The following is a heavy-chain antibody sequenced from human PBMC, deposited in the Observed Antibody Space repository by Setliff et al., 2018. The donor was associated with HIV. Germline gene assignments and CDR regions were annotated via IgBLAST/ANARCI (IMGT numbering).Heavy chain of an antibody. CDR1: GYTFTSYD. Sequence: GASVKVSCKASGYTFTSYDINWVRQATGQGVEWMGWMNTNSSNSGYAQNFQGRVTMTLDTSISTAYMELSSLTSEDTAVYYCTRGRHSQTAGAIKFAFWGQGSLVTVSS. CDR3: TRGRHSQTAGAIKFAF. J-gene: IGHJ5*01. CDR2: MNTNSSNS. V-gene: IGHV1-8*02. D-gene: IGHD3-10*01.